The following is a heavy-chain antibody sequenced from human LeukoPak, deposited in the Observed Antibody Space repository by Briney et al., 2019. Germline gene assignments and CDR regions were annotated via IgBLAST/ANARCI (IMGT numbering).Heavy chain of an antibody. V-gene: IGHV3-74*01. CDR2: INTDGSST. Sequence: PGGSLRLSCAASGFTFSSYWMHWVRQAPGKGLVWVSRINTDGSSTSYADSVKGRFTISRDNAKNTLYLRMNSLRAEDTAVYYCAKCPYSYNYDFWSGSNYYMDVWGKGTTVTVSS. CDR1: GFTFSSYW. D-gene: IGHD3-3*01. CDR3: AKCPYSYNYDFWSGSNYYMDV. J-gene: IGHJ6*03.